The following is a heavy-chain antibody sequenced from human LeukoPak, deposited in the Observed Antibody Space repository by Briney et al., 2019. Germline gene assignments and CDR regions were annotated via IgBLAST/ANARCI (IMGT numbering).Heavy chain of an antibody. CDR2: IIPIFGTA. D-gene: IGHD2-2*01. J-gene: IGHJ6*03. CDR1: VGTFSSYA. V-gene: IGHV1-69*01. Sequence: SVKVSCKASVGTFSSYAISWVRQAPGQGLEWMGGIIPIFGTANYAQKFQGRVTTTADESTSTAYMELSSLRSVDTAVYYCARGAPYCSSTSCYLYYYYYYMDVWGKGTTVTVSS. CDR3: ARGAPYCSSTSCYLYYYYYYMDV.